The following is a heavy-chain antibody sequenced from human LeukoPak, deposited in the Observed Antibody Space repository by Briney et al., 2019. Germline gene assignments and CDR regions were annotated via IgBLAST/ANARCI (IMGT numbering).Heavy chain of an antibody. CDR3: ARGGYYDYVWGSYRFDY. V-gene: IGHV4-34*01. CDR2: INHSGST. D-gene: IGHD3-16*02. CDR1: GGSFSGYY. Sequence: PSETLSLTCAVYGGSFSGYYWSWIRQPPGKGLEWIGEINHSGSTNYNPSLKSRVTISVDTSKNQFFLKLSSVTAADTAVYYCARGGYYDYVWGSYRFDYWGQGTLVTVSS. J-gene: IGHJ4*02.